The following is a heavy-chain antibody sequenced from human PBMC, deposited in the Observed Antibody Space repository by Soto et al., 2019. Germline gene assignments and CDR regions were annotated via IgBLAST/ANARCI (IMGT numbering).Heavy chain of an antibody. J-gene: IGHJ6*02. CDR2: IIPILGIA. Sequence: QVQLVQSGAEVKKPGSSVKVSCKASGGTFSSYTISWVRQAPGQGLEWMGRIIPILGIANYAQKFQGRVTITADKSTSPAYMELSSLRSEDTAVYYGARVPKDYDILTGYPPGGANGMDVWGQGTTVTVSS. CDR1: GGTFSSYT. V-gene: IGHV1-69*02. D-gene: IGHD3-9*01. CDR3: ARVPKDYDILTGYPPGGANGMDV.